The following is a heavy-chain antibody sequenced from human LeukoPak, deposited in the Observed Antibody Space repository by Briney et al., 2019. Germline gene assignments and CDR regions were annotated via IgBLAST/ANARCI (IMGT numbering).Heavy chain of an antibody. CDR3: ARDTGYSDYGGYGMDV. D-gene: IGHD5-12*01. CDR2: SHYSGIT. CDR1: GGTTRGYY. Sequence: SETLSLTCTVSGGTTRGYYWSWIRQPPGKGLEWIGYSHYSGITNYNPSLMSRVTISVDTSKNQFSLKLSSVTAADTAVYYCARDTGYSDYGGYGMDVWGQGTTVTVSS. V-gene: IGHV4-59*01. J-gene: IGHJ6*02.